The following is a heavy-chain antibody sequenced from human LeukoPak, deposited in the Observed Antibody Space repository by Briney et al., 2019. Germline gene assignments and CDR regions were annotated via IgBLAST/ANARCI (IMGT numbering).Heavy chain of an antibody. CDR3: TRELAAAAGTLNLFDY. J-gene: IGHJ4*02. V-gene: IGHV3-49*03. D-gene: IGHD6-13*01. CDR1: GFTFGDYA. Sequence: GRSLRLSCTASGFTFGDYAMSWFRQAPGKGLEWVGFIRSKAYGGTTEYAASVKGRFTISRDDSKSIAYLQMNSLKTEDTAVYYCTRELAAAAGTLNLFDYWGQGTLVTVSS. CDR2: IRSKAYGGTT.